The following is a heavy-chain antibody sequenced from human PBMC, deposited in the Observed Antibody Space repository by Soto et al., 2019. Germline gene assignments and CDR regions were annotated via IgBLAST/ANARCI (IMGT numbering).Heavy chain of an antibody. J-gene: IGHJ2*01. CDR2: INHSGST. Sequence: QVQLQQWGAGLLKPSETLSLTCAVYGGSFSGYYWSWISQPPGKGLEWIGEINHSGSTNYNPSLKSRVTISVETSKNQFSLKLSSVTAADTAVYYCARGSTPKDIVVGVAATPAGYFDLWGRGTLVTVSS. CDR3: ARGSTPKDIVVGVAATPAGYFDL. D-gene: IGHD2-15*01. V-gene: IGHV4-34*01. CDR1: GGSFSGYY.